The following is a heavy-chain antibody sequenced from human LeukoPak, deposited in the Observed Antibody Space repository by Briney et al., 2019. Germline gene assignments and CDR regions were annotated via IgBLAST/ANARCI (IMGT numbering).Heavy chain of an antibody. CDR1: GFTFSSYA. CDR3: AKAGAYYYDSSGS. Sequence: GGSLRLSCAASGFTFSSYAMSWVRQVPGKGLEWVSVISGSGDNTYYADSVKGRFTISRGNSKNTLYLQMNSLRAEDTAVYYCAKAGAYYYDSSGSWGQGTLVTVSS. D-gene: IGHD3-22*01. V-gene: IGHV3-23*01. J-gene: IGHJ5*02. CDR2: ISGSGDNT.